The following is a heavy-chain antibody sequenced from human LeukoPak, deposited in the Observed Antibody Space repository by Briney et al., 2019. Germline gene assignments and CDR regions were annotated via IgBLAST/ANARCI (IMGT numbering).Heavy chain of an antibody. CDR1: GGSISSSGFY. J-gene: IGHJ4*02. V-gene: IGHV4-39*01. CDR3: ARQSGDYTYYSDY. CDR2: IYYSGST. D-gene: IGHD4-17*01. Sequence: PSETLSLNCTVSGGSISSSGFYWGWIRQPPGRGLEWIGSIYYSGSTYYNPSLKSRVTISVDTSKNQFSLRLSSVSAADTAAYYCARQSGDYTYYSDYWGQGTLVTVSS.